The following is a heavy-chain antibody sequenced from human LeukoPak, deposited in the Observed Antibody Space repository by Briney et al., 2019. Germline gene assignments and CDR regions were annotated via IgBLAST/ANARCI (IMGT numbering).Heavy chain of an antibody. Sequence: GGSLRLSCGASGFTFSSFWMHWVRQAPGKGLVWVSRINSDGRSTSYADSVKGRFTIPSANAKNILFLQMNSLRAEDTAVYYCAPHLSVVVPGAQYGMDVWGQGTTVTVSS. CDR1: GFTFSSFW. D-gene: IGHD2-2*01. J-gene: IGHJ6*02. V-gene: IGHV3-74*01. CDR2: INSDGRST. CDR3: APHLSVVVPGAQYGMDV.